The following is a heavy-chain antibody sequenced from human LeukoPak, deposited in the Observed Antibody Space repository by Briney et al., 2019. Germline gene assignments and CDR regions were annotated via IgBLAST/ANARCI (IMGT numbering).Heavy chain of an antibody. J-gene: IGHJ5*02. CDR2: ISGSGGST. Sequence: GGSLRLSCAASGFTFSSYAMSWVRQAPGKGLEWVSAISGSGGSTYYADSVKGRFTISRDNSKSTLYLQMSSLRAEDTAVYYCAKDLGWLRDNWFDPWGQGTLVTVSS. CDR1: GFTFSSYA. V-gene: IGHV3-23*01. CDR3: AKDLGWLRDNWFDP. D-gene: IGHD5-12*01.